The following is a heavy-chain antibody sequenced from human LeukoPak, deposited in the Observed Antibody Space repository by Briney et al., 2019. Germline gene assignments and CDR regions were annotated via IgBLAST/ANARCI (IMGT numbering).Heavy chain of an antibody. J-gene: IGHJ4*02. D-gene: IGHD3-22*01. CDR3: AQENYYDSSAYIDH. V-gene: IGHV3-30*03. CDR1: GFTFSSYG. CDR2: VSSDGSNK. Sequence: GGSLRLSCAASGFTFSSYGMHWVRQAPGKGLEWVAVVSSDGSNKNYGDSVNGRFTISRDNSKNTLYLQMNSLRADDTAVYYCAQENYYDSSAYIDHWGQGTLVTVSS.